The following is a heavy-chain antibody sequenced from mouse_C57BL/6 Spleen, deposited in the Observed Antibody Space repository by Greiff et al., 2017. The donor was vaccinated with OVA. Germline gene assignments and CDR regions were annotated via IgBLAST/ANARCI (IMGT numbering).Heavy chain of an antibody. J-gene: IGHJ1*03. CDR2: IHPNSGST. D-gene: IGHD1-1*02. V-gene: IGHV1-64*01. CDR3: ARTGGSPGWYFDV. CDR1: GYTFTSYW. Sequence: QVQLQQSGAELVKPGASVKLSCKASGYTFTSYWMHWVKQRPGQGLEWIGMIHPNSGSTNYNEKFKSKATLTVDKSSSTAYMQLSSLTSEDSAVYYCARTGGSPGWYFDVWGTGTTVTVSS.